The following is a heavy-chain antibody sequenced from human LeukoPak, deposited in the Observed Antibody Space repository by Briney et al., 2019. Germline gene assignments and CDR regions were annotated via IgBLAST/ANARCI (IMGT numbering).Heavy chain of an antibody. CDR3: AKVEGSSSSPFDY. CDR1: GFTFSSYA. CDR2: ISGSGGST. V-gene: IGHV3-23*01. J-gene: IGHJ4*02. D-gene: IGHD6-6*01. Sequence: GGSLRLSCAASGFTFSSYAMSWVRQAPGKGLEWVSAISGSGGSTYYADSVKGRFTISRDNSKNTLYLQMDSLRAEDTAVYYCAKVEGSSSSPFDYWGQGTLVTVSS.